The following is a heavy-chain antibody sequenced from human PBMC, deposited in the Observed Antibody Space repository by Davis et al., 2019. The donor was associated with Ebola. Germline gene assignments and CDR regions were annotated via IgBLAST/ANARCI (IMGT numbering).Heavy chain of an antibody. CDR1: GNSFTSYW. D-gene: IGHD1-20*01. V-gene: IGHV5-51*01. Sequence: GGSLRLSCKGSGNSFTSYWIGWVRQMPGKGLEWMGIIFTGDSDTRYRPSFQGQVTISADKTFKTAFLQWSSLKASDTARYYCATLRRTITGMDDGFDIWGQGTMVTVSS. CDR2: IFTGDSDT. CDR3: ATLRRTITGMDDGFDI. J-gene: IGHJ3*02.